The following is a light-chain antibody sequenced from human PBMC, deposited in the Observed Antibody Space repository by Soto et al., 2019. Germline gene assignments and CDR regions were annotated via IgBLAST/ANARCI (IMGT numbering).Light chain of an antibody. Sequence: QSALTKARSVSGSAGQSVTISCTGTNSDVGAYNYVSWYQQHPGKAPKLMIYDVSKRPSGVPDRFSGSKSGNTASLTISGLQAEDEADYYCCSYAGRYIYVFGTGTKVTVL. J-gene: IGLJ1*01. CDR3: CSYAGRYIYV. CDR2: DVS. V-gene: IGLV2-11*01. CDR1: NSDVGAYNY.